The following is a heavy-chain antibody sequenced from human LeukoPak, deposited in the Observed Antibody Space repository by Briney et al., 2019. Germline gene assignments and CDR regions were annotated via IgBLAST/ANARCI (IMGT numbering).Heavy chain of an antibody. V-gene: IGHV1-46*01. D-gene: IGHD2-15*01. CDR2: INPSGGST. Sequence: ASVKVSCKASGYTFTSDYMHWVRQAPGQGLEWMGIINPSGGSTSYAQKFQGRVTMTGDTSTSTVYMELSSLRSEDTAVYYCAREEMVVAATYNWFDPWGQGTLVTVSS. CDR1: GYTFTSDY. J-gene: IGHJ5*02. CDR3: AREEMVVAATYNWFDP.